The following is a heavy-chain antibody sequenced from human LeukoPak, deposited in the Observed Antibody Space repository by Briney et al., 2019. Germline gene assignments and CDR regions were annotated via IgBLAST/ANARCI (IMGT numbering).Heavy chain of an antibody. CDR1: GFAFRIYP. J-gene: IGHJ4*02. Sequence: PGGSLRLSCAASGFAFRIYPMIWARQAPGKGLEWVSSISADSGTTNYADSATGRFTVSRDNSKRTLYLQMDSLRVEDTAVYYCATLMYTTGRQGFDSWGQGTRVTVSP. D-gene: IGHD1-1*01. V-gene: IGHV3-23*01. CDR2: ISADSGTT. CDR3: ATLMYTTGRQGFDS.